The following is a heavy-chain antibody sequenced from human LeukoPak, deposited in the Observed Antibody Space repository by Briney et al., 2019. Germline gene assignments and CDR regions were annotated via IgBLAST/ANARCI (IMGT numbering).Heavy chain of an antibody. CDR1: GFTFSSYA. CDR2: ISGSGGST. CDR3: AKGGYSSGWYVSYFDY. Sequence: GGSLRLSCAASGFTFSSYAMSWVRQAPGKGLEWVSAISGSGGSTYYADSVKGRFTISSDNSKNTLYLQMNSLRAEDTAVYYCAKGGYSSGWYVSYFDYWGQGTLVTVSS. V-gene: IGHV3-23*01. D-gene: IGHD6-19*01. J-gene: IGHJ4*02.